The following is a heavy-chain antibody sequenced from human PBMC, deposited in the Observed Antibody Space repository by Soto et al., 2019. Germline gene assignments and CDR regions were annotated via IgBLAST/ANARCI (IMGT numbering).Heavy chain of an antibody. CDR1: GFSLSNARMG. Sequence: SGPTLVNPTETLTLTCTVSGFSLSNARMGVSWIRQPPGKALEWLAHIFSNEGNSYSTSLKSRLTISKDTSKSQVVLTMTNMDSVDTDAYYCERSSRIAVGGSFDYGGQGTLVTV. CDR2: IFSNEGN. D-gene: IGHD6-19*01. J-gene: IGHJ4*02. V-gene: IGHV2-26*01. CDR3: ERSSRIAVGGSFDY.